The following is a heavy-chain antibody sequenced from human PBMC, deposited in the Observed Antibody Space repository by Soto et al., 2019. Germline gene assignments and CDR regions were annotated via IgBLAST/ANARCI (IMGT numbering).Heavy chain of an antibody. Sequence: GGSLRLSCAASGFTFSSYWMSWVRQAPGKGLEWVANIKEDGSEKYYVDSVKGRFTISRDNAKNSLFLQMNSLKAEDTAVYYCVRVGRLGGYWGQGTLLTVSS. J-gene: IGHJ4*02. D-gene: IGHD3-16*01. CDR2: IKEDGSEK. CDR3: VRVGRLGGY. CDR1: GFTFSSYW. V-gene: IGHV3-7*03.